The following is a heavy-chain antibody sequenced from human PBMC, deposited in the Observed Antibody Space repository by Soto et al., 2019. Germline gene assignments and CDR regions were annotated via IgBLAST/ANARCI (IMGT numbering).Heavy chain of an antibody. J-gene: IGHJ4*02. D-gene: IGHD3-16*02. CDR2: IKSETDGGTT. CDR1: GFPFNNAW. V-gene: IGHV3-15*01. CDR3: TTYDYIWVNHRYRWAY. Sequence: EVQLVESGGGVVKPGGSLRLSCAASGFPFNNAWMSWVRQAPGGGLEWVARIKSETDGGTTDYAAPVEGRFTISRNDSSNTLELQMNSLKTEDTAVYYCTTYDYIWVNHRYRWAYWGQGALVTVSS.